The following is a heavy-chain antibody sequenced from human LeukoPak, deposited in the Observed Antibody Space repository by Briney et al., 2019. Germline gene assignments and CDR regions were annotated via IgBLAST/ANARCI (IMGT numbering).Heavy chain of an antibody. J-gene: IGHJ4*02. CDR2: ISGSGGST. V-gene: IGHV3-23*01. Sequence: GGSLRLSCAASGFTFSSDAMSWVRQAPGKGLEWVSAISGSGGSTSYADSVKGRFTISRDNAKNTLYLQMNSLRAEDTAVYYCARPPYYYGSGSSYFDYWGQGTLVTVSS. CDR1: GFTFSSDA. CDR3: ARPPYYYGSGSSYFDY. D-gene: IGHD3-10*01.